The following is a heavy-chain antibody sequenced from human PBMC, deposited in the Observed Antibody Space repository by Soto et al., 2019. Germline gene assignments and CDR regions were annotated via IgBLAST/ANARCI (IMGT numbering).Heavy chain of an antibody. CDR3: ARDEVATTGYFDY. J-gene: IGHJ4*02. Sequence: SVQVSCNASGGTFSSYAISWVRQAPGQGLECMGGIIPIFGTANYAQKFQGRVTITADESTSTAYMELSSLRSEDTAVYYCARDEVATTGYFDYWGQGTLVTVSS. V-gene: IGHV1-69*13. CDR2: IIPIFGTA. CDR1: GGTFSSYA. D-gene: IGHD5-12*01.